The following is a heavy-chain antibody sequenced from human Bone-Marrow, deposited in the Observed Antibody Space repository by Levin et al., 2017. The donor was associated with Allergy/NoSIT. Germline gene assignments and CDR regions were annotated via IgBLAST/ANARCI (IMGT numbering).Heavy chain of an antibody. CDR1: GFTFSSYG. CDR3: AKRHDAFDV. CDR2: ISKSGGST. V-gene: IGHV3-23*01. Sequence: GGSLRLSCVASGFTFSSYGMTWVRQAPGKGLEWVATISKSGGSTDYADSVKGRFSISRDDSKHTLFLEMNSLRADDTAVYYCAKRHDAFDVWGLGTMVTVSS. J-gene: IGHJ3*01.